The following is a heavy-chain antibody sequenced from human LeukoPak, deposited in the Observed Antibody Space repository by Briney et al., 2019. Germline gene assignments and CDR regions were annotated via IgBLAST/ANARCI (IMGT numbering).Heavy chain of an antibody. V-gene: IGHV1-69*06. CDR2: IIPIFGTA. CDR3: ARVLIAVAGTLDY. CDR1: GGTFSSYT. J-gene: IGHJ4*02. D-gene: IGHD6-19*01. Sequence: SVKVSCKASGGTFSSYTISCVRQAPGQGLEWMGGIIPIFGTANYAQKFQGRVTITADKSTSTAYMELSSLRSEDTAVYYCARVLIAVAGTLDYWGQGTLVTVSS.